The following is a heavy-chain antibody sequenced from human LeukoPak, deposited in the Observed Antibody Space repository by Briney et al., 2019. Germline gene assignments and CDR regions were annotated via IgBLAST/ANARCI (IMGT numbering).Heavy chain of an antibody. Sequence: ASVKVSCKASGYTFLSYGISWVRQAPGQGLEWMGWISAYNGNTNYAQKLQGRVTMTTDTSTSTAYMELRSLRSDDTAVYYCAKSHYGSGSYYNYYFDYWGQGTLVTVSS. CDR3: AKSHYGSGSYYNYYFDY. CDR1: GYTFLSYG. D-gene: IGHD3-10*01. J-gene: IGHJ4*02. CDR2: ISAYNGNT. V-gene: IGHV1-18*01.